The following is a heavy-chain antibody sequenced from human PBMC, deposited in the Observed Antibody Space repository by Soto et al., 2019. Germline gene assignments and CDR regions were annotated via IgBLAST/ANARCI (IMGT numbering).Heavy chain of an antibody. CDR1: GFTFGDYA. Sequence: EVQLVESGGGLVQPGRSLRLSCAASGFTFGDYAMQWVRQAPGKVLEWVSAISWNSGSIDYADSVKGRFTISRDNAKNSLYLQMNSLRAEDTALYYCAKSHTTSGWYVTTDYWGQGTRVTVSS. V-gene: IGHV3-9*01. CDR3: AKSHTTSGWYVTTDY. J-gene: IGHJ4*02. D-gene: IGHD6-19*01. CDR2: ISWNSGSI.